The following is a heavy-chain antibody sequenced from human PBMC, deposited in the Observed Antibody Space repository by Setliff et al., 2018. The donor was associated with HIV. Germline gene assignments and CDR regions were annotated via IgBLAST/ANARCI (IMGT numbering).Heavy chain of an antibody. V-gene: IGHV4-4*02. CDR2: IDHSGTT. D-gene: IGHD3-9*01. CDR3: VIRRNFDWLMTSGPFDD. CDR1: GASITSSKW. J-gene: IGHJ4*02. Sequence: TLSLTCVVSGASITSSKWWSWVRQPPGKRPEWIGEIDHSGTTNYNPSLKSRVTISVDVSKNQFSLKVKSMTAADTAVYYCVIRRNFDWLMTSGPFDDWGQGVLVTVS.